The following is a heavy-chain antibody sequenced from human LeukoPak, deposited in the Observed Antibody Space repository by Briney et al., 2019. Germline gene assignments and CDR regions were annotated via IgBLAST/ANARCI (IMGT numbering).Heavy chain of an antibody. V-gene: IGHV1-18*01. CDR3: ARAASGAARYRAFDI. J-gene: IGHJ3*02. Sequence: GASVKVSCKASGYTFTSYGISWVRQAPGQGLDWMGWISGYNGNRNYAQNLQGRVTMTTDTSTSIAYMEVRSLRSDDTAVYYCARAASGAARYRAFDIWGQGTMVTVSS. D-gene: IGHD3-10*01. CDR2: ISGYNGNR. CDR1: GYTFTSYG.